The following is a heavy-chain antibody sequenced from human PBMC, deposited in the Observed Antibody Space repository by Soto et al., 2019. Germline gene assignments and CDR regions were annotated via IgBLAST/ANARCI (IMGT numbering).Heavy chain of an antibody. J-gene: IGHJ4*02. V-gene: IGHV3-9*01. CDR3: AKDMVVAATNYFDY. CDR2: ISWNSGSI. Sequence: GGSLRLSCAASGFTFDDYAMHWVRQAPGKGLEWVSGISWNSGSIGYADSVKGRFTISRDNAKNSLYLQMNSLRAEDTALYYCAKDMVVAATNYFDYWGQGTLVTVSS. D-gene: IGHD2-15*01. CDR1: GFTFDDYA.